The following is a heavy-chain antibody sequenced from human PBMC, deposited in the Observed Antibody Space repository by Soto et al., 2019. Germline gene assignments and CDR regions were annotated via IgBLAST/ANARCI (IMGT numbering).Heavy chain of an antibody. CDR2: ISWNSGSI. V-gene: IGHV3-9*01. D-gene: IGHD1-26*01. CDR1: GFTFDDYA. CDR3: AKVGSQIGARGAFDI. J-gene: IGHJ3*02. Sequence: PGGSLRLSCAASGFTFDDYAMHWVRQAPGKGLEWVSGISWNSGSIGYADSVKGRFTISRDNAKNSLYLQMNSLRAEDTALYYCAKVGSQIGARGAFDIWGQGTMVTVSS.